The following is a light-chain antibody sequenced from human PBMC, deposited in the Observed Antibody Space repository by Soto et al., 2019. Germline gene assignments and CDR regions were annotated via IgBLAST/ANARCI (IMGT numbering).Light chain of an antibody. CDR2: TYN. CDR3: AAWDDSLNDVL. CDR1: GSNIGSNT. V-gene: IGLV1-44*01. J-gene: IGLJ2*01. Sequence: QSVLTQPPSASGTPGQRVTISCSGSGSNIGSNTVNWYQQLPGTAPKLLIYTYNQRPSGVPDRFSGSKSGTSAALAISARHSEDEADYYCAAWDDSLNDVLFGGGTKVTVL.